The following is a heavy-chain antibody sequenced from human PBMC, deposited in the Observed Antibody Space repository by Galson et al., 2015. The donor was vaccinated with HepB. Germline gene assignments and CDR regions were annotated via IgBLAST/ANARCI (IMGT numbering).Heavy chain of an antibody. J-gene: IGHJ4*02. CDR2: ISSSSSYT. CDR3: ARSADYYDSSGYYYADY. CDR1: GFTFSDYY. V-gene: IGHV3-11*06. D-gene: IGHD3-22*01. Sequence: SLRLSCAASGFTFSDYYMSWIRQAPGKGLEWVSYISSSSSYTNYADSVKGRFTISRDNAKNSLYLQMNSLRAEDTAVYYCARSADYYDSSGYYYADYWGQGTLVTVSS.